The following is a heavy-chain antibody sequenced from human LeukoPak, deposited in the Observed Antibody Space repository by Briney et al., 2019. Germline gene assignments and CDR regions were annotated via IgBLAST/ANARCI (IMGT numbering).Heavy chain of an antibody. CDR1: GGSISSYH. D-gene: IGHD6-13*01. CDR2: IYYSGSA. CDR3: ARANQQLSDPDY. V-gene: IGHV4-59*01. J-gene: IGHJ4*02. Sequence: SETLSLTCTVSGGSISSYHWSWIRQPPGKGLEWIGYIYYSGSANYNPSLKSRVTISVDTSKNQFSLKLTSVTAADTAVYYCARANQQLSDPDYWGQGTLVTVSS.